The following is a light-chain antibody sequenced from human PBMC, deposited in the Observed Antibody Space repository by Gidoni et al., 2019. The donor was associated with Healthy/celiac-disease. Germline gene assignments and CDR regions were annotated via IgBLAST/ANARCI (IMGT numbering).Light chain of an antibody. V-gene: IGKV1-9*01. CDR1: QGISSY. CDR2: AAS. Sequence: DIQLTQSPSFLSASVGDRVTITCRASQGISSYLAWYQQKPGKAPKLLIYAASTLQSGVPSRFSGSGSGTDFTLTISSLQPEEFATYYCLQLNSYPGTFGQGTKVEIK. J-gene: IGKJ1*01. CDR3: LQLNSYPGT.